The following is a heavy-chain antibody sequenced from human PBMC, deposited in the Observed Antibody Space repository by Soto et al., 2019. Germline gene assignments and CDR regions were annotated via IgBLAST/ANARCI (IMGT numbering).Heavy chain of an antibody. Sequence: SETLSLTCAVSGGSISSSNWWSWVRQPPGKGLEWIGEIYHSGSTNYNPSLKSRVTISVDTSKNQFSLKLSSVTAADTAVYYCATSPRAESGLFDIWGQGTMVTVS. J-gene: IGHJ3*02. CDR3: ATSPRAESGLFDI. D-gene: IGHD6-25*01. CDR1: GGSISSSNW. V-gene: IGHV4-4*02. CDR2: IYHSGST.